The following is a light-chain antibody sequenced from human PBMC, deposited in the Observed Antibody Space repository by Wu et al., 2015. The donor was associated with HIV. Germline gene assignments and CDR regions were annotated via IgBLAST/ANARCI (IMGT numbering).Light chain of an antibody. CDR2: GAS. J-gene: IGKJ3*01. Sequence: EIVLTQSPGTLSLSPGERATLSCRASQSVSDTYLAWYQQKSGQAPRLLIYGASKRATGIPDRFSGSGSGTDFTLTITRLQPEDFAVYYCQLYGTSPFTFGPGTTVDI. V-gene: IGKV3-20*01. CDR1: QSVSDTY. CDR3: QLYGTSPFT.